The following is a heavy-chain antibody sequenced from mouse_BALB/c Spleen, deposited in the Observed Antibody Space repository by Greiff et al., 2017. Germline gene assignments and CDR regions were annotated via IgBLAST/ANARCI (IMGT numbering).Heavy chain of an antibody. D-gene: IGHD2-4*01. CDR2: INSNGGST. Sequence: EVKLVESGGGLVQPGGSLKLSCAASGFTFSSYGMSWVRQTPDKRLELVATINSNGGSTYYPDSVKGRFTISRDNAKNTLYLQMSSLKSEDTAMYYCAREGDYDVRGYAMDYWGPGTAVTVCS. CDR3: AREGDYDVRGYAMDY. CDR1: GFTFSSYG. V-gene: IGHV5-6-3*01. J-gene: IGHJ4*01.